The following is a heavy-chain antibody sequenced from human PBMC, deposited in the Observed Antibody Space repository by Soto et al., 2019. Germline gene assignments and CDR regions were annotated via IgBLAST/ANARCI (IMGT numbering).Heavy chain of an antibody. CDR3: VMLFLTGYYNPFAY. V-gene: IGHV4-34*01. Sequence: PSETLSLTCAVYGGSFSGYYWSWIRQPPGKGLEWIGEINHSGSTNYNPSLKSRVTISVDTSKNQFSLKLSSVTAADTAVYYCVMLFLTGYYNPFAYCGQGTLVPVSS. CDR2: INHSGST. CDR1: GGSFSGYY. D-gene: IGHD3-9*01. J-gene: IGHJ4*02.